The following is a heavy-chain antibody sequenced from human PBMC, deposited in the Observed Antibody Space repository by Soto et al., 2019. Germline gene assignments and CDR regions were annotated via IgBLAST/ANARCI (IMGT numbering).Heavy chain of an antibody. J-gene: IGHJ6*02. CDR3: ARQAAAGKYYYAMDV. Sequence: GEALKISWKGSGYSFTTYWIGWVRQMPGKGLEGMVIIYPGDSDTRYSPSFQGQVTISADKSINTTYLQWSSLKASDTAIYYCARQAAAGKYYYAMDVWGQGTTVTVSS. CDR2: IYPGDSDT. CDR1: GYSFTTYW. D-gene: IGHD6-13*01. V-gene: IGHV5-51*01.